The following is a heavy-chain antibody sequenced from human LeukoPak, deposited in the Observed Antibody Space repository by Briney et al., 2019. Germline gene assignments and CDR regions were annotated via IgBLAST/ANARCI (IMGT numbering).Heavy chain of an antibody. Sequence: GGSLRLSCAASGFTFSSYAMSWVRQAPGKGLEWVSVIYSGGSTYYADSVKGRFTISRDNSKNTLYLQMNSLRAEDTAVYYCARGYCIGGSCPHYYFDYWGRGTLVTVSS. CDR1: GFTFSSYA. CDR3: ARGYCIGGSCPHYYFDY. D-gene: IGHD2-15*01. CDR2: IYSGGST. J-gene: IGHJ4*02. V-gene: IGHV3-53*01.